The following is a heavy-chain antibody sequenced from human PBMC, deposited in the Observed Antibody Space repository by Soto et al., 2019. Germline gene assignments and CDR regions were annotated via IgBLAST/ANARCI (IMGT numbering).Heavy chain of an antibody. CDR1: GFTFSDYY. Sequence: GGSLRLSCAASGFTFSDYYMSWIRQAPGKGLAWVSYISSSSSYTNYAESVKGRFTISRDNAKNSLYLQMNSLRAEDTAVYYCARAISTPGADFDCWGQGTLVTVSS. J-gene: IGHJ4*02. CDR3: ARAISTPGADFDC. V-gene: IGHV3-11*06. CDR2: ISSSSSYT.